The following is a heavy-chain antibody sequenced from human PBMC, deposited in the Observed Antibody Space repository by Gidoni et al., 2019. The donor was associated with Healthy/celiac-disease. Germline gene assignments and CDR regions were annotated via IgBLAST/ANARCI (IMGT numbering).Heavy chain of an antibody. V-gene: IGHV4-34*01. CDR1: GGSFSGYY. CDR2: INHSGST. CDR3: ARGPAPSGYSSGWVDY. Sequence: QVQLQQWGAGLLKPSETLSLTCAVYGGSFSGYYWSWIRQPPGKGLEWIGEINHSGSTNYNPSLKSRVTISVDTSKNQFSLKLSSVTAADTAVYYCARGPAPSGYSSGWVDYWGQGTLVTVSS. J-gene: IGHJ4*02. D-gene: IGHD6-19*01.